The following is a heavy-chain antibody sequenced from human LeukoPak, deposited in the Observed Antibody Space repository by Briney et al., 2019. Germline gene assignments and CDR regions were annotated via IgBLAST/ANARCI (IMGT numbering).Heavy chain of an antibody. Sequence: ASVKVSCKASGYTFTGYYMHWVRQAPGQGLEWMGWINPNSGGTNYAQKFQGRVTMTRDTSISTAYMELSRLRSDDTAVYYCARDLRVTTVPTGDYWGQGTLVTVSS. D-gene: IGHD4-17*01. CDR1: GYTFTGYY. CDR3: ARDLRVTTVPTGDY. V-gene: IGHV1-2*02. J-gene: IGHJ4*02. CDR2: INPNSGGT.